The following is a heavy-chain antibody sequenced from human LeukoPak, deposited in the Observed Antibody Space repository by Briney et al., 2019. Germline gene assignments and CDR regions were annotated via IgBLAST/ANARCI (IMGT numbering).Heavy chain of an antibody. J-gene: IGHJ3*02. CDR1: GGSISSYY. V-gene: IGHV4-4*07. CDR2: IYTSGCT. D-gene: IGHD3-10*01. Sequence: SETLSLTCTVSGGSISSYYWSWIRQPAGKGLEWIGRIYTSGCTNYNPSLKSRVTMSVDTSKNQFSLKLSSVTAADTAVYYCASMAVATRGAGDAFDIWGQGTMVTVSS. CDR3: ASMAVATRGAGDAFDI.